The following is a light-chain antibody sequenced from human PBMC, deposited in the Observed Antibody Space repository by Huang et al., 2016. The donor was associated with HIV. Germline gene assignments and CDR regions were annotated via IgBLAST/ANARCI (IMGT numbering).Light chain of an antibody. CDR1: QSITHW. Sequence: DIQMTQSPSTLSASVGDRVTITCRASQSITHWLAWYQQKPGTAPKLLIYDASSLESGVPSRFSGCGSWTEFTLTISSLQPDDFATYYCQQYNSYPWTFGQGTKVEVK. J-gene: IGKJ1*01. CDR3: QQYNSYPWT. V-gene: IGKV1-5*01. CDR2: DAS.